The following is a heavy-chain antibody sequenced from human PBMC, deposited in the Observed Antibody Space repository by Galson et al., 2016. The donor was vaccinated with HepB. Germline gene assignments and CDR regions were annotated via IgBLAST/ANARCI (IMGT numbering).Heavy chain of an antibody. CDR2: ISATGSST. J-gene: IGHJ4*02. D-gene: IGHD3-9*01. Sequence: SLRLSCAASGFTSSTYAMSWVRQAPGKGLEWVSAISATGSSTYYADSVEGWFTISKDNSKNTLYLQMNGLRTEDTAIYYCATNGPQLYFHWLNSFDYWGQGTLVTVSS. CDR1: GFTSSTYA. V-gene: IGHV3-23*01. CDR3: ATNGPQLYFHWLNSFDY.